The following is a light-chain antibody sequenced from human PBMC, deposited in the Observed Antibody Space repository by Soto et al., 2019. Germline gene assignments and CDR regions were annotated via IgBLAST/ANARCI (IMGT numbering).Light chain of an antibody. Sequence: AIRMTQSPSSFSASTGDRVTITFRASQGISSHLAWYQVKPGKAPRLLIYTASNMESGVASRFSGSGSVTDFNLTISSLHSEDFAVYYCQQYFSSPLTFGGGTKVEIK. CDR1: QGISSH. J-gene: IGKJ4*01. V-gene: IGKV1-8*01. CDR3: QQYFSSPLT. CDR2: TAS.